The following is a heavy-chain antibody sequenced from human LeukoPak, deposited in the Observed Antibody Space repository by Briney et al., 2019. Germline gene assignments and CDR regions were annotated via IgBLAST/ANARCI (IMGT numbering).Heavy chain of an antibody. D-gene: IGHD3-3*01. CDR2: IYYSGST. J-gene: IGHJ3*02. V-gene: IGHV4-59*01. CDR1: GGSISSYY. Sequence: SETLSLTCTVSGGSISSYYWSWLRQPPGKGPEWIGNIYYSGSTNYNPSLKSRVTISVDTSKNQFSLKLSSVTAADTAVYYCARDAESYDLWSGYSFDIWGQGTMVTVSS. CDR3: ARDAESYDLWSGYSFDI.